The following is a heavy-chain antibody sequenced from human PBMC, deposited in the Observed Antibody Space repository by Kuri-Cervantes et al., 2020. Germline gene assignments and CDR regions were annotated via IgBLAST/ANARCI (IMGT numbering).Heavy chain of an antibody. Sequence: GESLKISCAASGFTFSSYSMNWVRQAPGKGLEWVSSISSSSSYIYYAESVKGRFTISRDNAKNSLYLQMNSLRAEDTAVYYCARGRQWLIDYWGQGTLVTVSS. V-gene: IGHV3-21*01. J-gene: IGHJ4*02. CDR2: ISSSSSYI. CDR3: ARGRQWLIDY. D-gene: IGHD6-19*01. CDR1: GFTFSSYS.